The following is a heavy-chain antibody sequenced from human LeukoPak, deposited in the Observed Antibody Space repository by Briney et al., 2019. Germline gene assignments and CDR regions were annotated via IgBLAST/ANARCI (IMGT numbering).Heavy chain of an antibody. J-gene: IGHJ5*02. D-gene: IGHD3-3*01. CDR1: GGTFSSYT. V-gene: IGHV1-69*06. CDR2: IIPIFDTT. Sequence: ASVKVSCKASGGTFSSYTINWVRQAPGQGLEWLGGIIPIFDTTHHAQKFQGRVTITADKSTNTVYMQLSSLRSEDTAVYYCAREAVTISALVRTQTTKRPHRFDPWGQGTLVTVSS. CDR3: AREAVTISALVRTQTTKRPHRFDP.